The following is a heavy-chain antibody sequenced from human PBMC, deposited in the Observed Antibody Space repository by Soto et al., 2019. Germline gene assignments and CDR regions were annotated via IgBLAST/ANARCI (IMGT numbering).Heavy chain of an antibody. CDR2: TYPGDSDT. Sequence: PGESLKISCKGSGYSFTSYWIGWVRQMPGKGLEWMGITYPGDSDTRYSPSFQGQVTISADKSISTAYLQWSSLKASDTAMYYCARLAQRAFYYMDVWGKGTTVTVSS. V-gene: IGHV5-51*01. D-gene: IGHD3-3*02. CDR3: ARLAQRAFYYMDV. J-gene: IGHJ6*03. CDR1: GYSFTSYW.